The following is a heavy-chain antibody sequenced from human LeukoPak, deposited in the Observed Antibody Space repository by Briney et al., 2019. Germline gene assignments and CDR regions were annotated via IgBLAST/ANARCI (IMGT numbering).Heavy chain of an antibody. CDR3: ARGKFSSSGTPGRDLDY. CDR2: ISAYNGNT. D-gene: IGHD5-12*01. J-gene: IGHJ4*02. Sequence: ASVKVSCKASGYTFTSYGISWVRQAPGQGLEWMGWISAYNGNTNYAQKLQGRVTMTTDTSTSTAYMELRSLRSDDTAVYYCARGKFSSSGTPGRDLDYWGQGTLVTVSS. CDR1: GYTFTSYG. V-gene: IGHV1-18*01.